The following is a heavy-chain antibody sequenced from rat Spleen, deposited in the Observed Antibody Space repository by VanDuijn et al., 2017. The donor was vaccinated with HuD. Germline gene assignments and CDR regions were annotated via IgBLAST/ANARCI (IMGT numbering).Heavy chain of an antibody. D-gene: IGHD1-12*03. J-gene: IGHJ3*01. V-gene: IGHV5-58*01. Sequence: EVQLVETGGGFVQPGRSLKLSCVASGFTFSRYWMYWIRQAPEKGLECVSSINPDGGSTYYPDSVKGRFTISRDNAQNTVYLQMNSLRSEDTATYYCAKRDYDGYYPFAYWGQGTLVTVSS. CDR1: GFTFSRYW. CDR2: INPDGGST. CDR3: AKRDYDGYYPFAY.